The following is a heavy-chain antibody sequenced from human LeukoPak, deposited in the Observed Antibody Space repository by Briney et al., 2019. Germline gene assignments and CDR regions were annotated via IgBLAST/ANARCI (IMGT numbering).Heavy chain of an antibody. CDR3: AKDRRSSSAPDY. CDR2: ISLSGTTI. V-gene: IGHV3-11*04. CDR1: GFTFSDYY. Sequence: GGSLRLSCAASGFTFSDYYMIWIRQAPGKGLEWVSYISLSGTTIYYADSVKGRFTISRDNSKNTLYLQMNSLRAEDTAVYYCAKDRRSSSAPDYWGQGTLVTVSS. J-gene: IGHJ4*02. D-gene: IGHD6-6*01.